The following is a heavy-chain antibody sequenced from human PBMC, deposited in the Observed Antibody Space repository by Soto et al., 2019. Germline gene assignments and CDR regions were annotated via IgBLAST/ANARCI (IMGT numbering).Heavy chain of an antibody. J-gene: IGHJ4*02. V-gene: IGHV3-30*04. CDR2: ISYDGSDK. Sequence: GGSLRLSCAASGFTFSSYSMHWVRQTPGKGLERVAVISYDGSDKYYADSVKGRFTISRDNAKNSLYLQMNSLRAEDTAVYYCARDLYYYASSGFNYWGQGTLVTVSS. CDR1: GFTFSSYS. D-gene: IGHD3-22*01. CDR3: ARDLYYYASSGFNY.